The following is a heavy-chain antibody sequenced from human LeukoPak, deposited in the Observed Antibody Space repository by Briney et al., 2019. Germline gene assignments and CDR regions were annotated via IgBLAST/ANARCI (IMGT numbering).Heavy chain of an antibody. D-gene: IGHD3-16*01. V-gene: IGHV4-39*02. CDR1: GGSISSSSYY. Sequence: MPSETLSHTCTVSGGSISSSSYYWGWIRQPPGKGLEWIGSIYYSGSTYDNPSLKSLVTISVDTSKNQFSLKLSSVTAADTAVYYCARDEELRDWGQGTPVTVSS. J-gene: IGHJ4*02. CDR3: ARDEELRD. CDR2: IYYSGST.